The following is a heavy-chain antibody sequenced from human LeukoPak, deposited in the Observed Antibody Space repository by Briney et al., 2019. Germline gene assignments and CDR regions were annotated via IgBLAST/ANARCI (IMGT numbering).Heavy chain of an antibody. CDR2: MYHCGSP. CDR3: ASQGHHGKIVGTTLSYFYMDV. D-gene: IGHD1-26*01. CDR1: GGSFSGYY. V-gene: IGHV4-34*01. J-gene: IGHJ6*03. Sequence: SETLSLTCAVYGGSFSGYYWSWLRHPPGQGLEWIGEMYHCGSPNYNPSLKSRVTISVDTSKNQYSLKLSSVTAADTAFYYCASQGHHGKIVGTTLSYFYMDVGGKGTTVTVSS.